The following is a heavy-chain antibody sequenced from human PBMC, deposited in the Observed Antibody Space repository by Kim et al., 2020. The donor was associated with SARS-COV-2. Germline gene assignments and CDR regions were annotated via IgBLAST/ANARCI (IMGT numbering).Heavy chain of an antibody. CDR3: ARDGYDYVWGSYRDYYYYYGMDV. J-gene: IGHJ6*02. V-gene: IGHV3-11*05. D-gene: IGHD3-16*02. CDR1: GFTFSDYY. Sequence: GGSLRLSCAASGFTFSDYYMSWIRQAPGKGLEWVSYISSSSSYTNYADSVKGRFTISRENAKNSLYLQMNSLRAKDTAVYYCARDGYDYVWGSYRDYYYYYGMDVWGQGTTVTVSS. CDR2: ISSSSSYT.